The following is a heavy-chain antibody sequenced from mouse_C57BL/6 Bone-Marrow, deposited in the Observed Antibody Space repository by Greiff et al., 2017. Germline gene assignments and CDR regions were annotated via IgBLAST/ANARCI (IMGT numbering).Heavy chain of an antibody. D-gene: IGHD1-1*01. CDR3: TTLFITTF. CDR2: IDPENGDT. J-gene: IGHJ2*01. V-gene: IGHV14-4*01. CDR1: GFTIKDDY. Sequence: VQLQQSGAELVRPGASVKLSCTASGFTIKDDYMHWVKQRPEQGLEWIGWIDPENGDTEYASKFQGKATITADTSSNTAYLQLSSLTSEDTAVYYCTTLFITTFWGQGTTLTVSS.